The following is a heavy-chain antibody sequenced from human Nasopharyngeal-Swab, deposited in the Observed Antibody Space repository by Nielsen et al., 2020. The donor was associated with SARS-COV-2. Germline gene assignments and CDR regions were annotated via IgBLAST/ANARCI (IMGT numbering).Heavy chain of an antibody. Sequence: GESLKISCAASGFPFSSYAMSWVRQAPGKGLEWVSAISGSGGSTYYADSVKGRFTISRDNARNTLYLQMNSLRVDDTAVYYCARGGYFYHGAFDIWGQGTMVTVSS. D-gene: IGHD5-12*01. CDR3: ARGGYFYHGAFDI. CDR1: GFPFSSYA. V-gene: IGHV3-23*01. J-gene: IGHJ3*02. CDR2: ISGSGGST.